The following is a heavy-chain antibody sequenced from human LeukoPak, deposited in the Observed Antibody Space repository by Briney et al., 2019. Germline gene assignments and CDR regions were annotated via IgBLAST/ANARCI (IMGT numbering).Heavy chain of an antibody. D-gene: IGHD3-10*01. V-gene: IGHV1-46*01. Sequence: GASVKVSCKASGYTFTSYYMHWVRQAPGQGLEWMGIINPSGGSTSYAQKLQGRVTMTRDTSTSTVYMELSSLRSEDTAVYYCARFYYGSGSYNAWFDPWGQGTLVTVSS. CDR2: INPSGGST. CDR3: ARFYYGSGSYNAWFDP. CDR1: GYTFTSYY. J-gene: IGHJ5*02.